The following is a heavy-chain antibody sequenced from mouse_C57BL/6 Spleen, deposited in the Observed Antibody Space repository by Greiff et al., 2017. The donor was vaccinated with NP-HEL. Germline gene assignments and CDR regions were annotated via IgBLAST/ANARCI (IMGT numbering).Heavy chain of an antibody. CDR2: IHPNSGST. CDR1: GYTFTSYW. V-gene: IGHV1-64*01. J-gene: IGHJ4*01. D-gene: IGHD1-1*01. Sequence: QVQLQQSGAELVKPGASVKLSCKASGYTFTSYWMHWVKQRPGQGLEWIGMIHPNSGSTNYNEKFKSKATLTVDKSSSTAYMQLSSLTSEDSAVYYCATLTTVVANYYAMDYWGQGTSVTVSS. CDR3: ATLTTVVANYYAMDY.